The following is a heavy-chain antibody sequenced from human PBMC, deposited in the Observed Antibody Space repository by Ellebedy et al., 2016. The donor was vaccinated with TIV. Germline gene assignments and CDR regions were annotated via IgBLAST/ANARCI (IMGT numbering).Heavy chain of an antibody. Sequence: SETLSLXXAVYGASFNAYYWNWIRQPPGKGLEWIGEINHTGIPKYNPSLKSRLTISVDTSKNQFSLKLASVTAADTAVCYCVQFGRWGEVPLSDHWGQGTPVTVSS. D-gene: IGHD3-16*01. CDR2: INHTGIP. V-gene: IGHV4-34*01. CDR1: GASFNAYY. J-gene: IGHJ4*02. CDR3: VQFGRWGEVPLSDH.